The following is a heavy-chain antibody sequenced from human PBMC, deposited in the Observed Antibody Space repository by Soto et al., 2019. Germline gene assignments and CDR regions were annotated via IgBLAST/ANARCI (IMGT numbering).Heavy chain of an antibody. Sequence: QVQLQESGPGLVKPSETLSLTCTVPGGSISSDYWTWIRQHPGKRLEWIGYIYYNGNTNYNSSLTSRVTISIDTSKNQFSLKLNSVTAADTAVYFCARLASTSGFTFDYWGRGTLVTVSS. CDR3: ARLASTSGFTFDY. J-gene: IGHJ4*02. V-gene: IGHV4-59*01. CDR1: GGSISSDY. D-gene: IGHD3-9*01. CDR2: IYYNGNT.